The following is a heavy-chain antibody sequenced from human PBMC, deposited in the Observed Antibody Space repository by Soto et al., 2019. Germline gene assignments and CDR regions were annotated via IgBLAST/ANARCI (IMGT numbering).Heavy chain of an antibody. CDR2: IIPIFGTA. V-gene: IGHV1-69*12. D-gene: IGHD6-6*01. CDR1: GGTFSSYA. CDR3: ARGQAARLGVYYYYGMDV. Sequence: QVQLVQSGAEVKKPGSSVKVSCKASGGTFSSYAISWVRQAPGQGLEWMGGIIPIFGTANYAQKFQGRVTSTADESTRTAYMELSSLRSDDTAVYYCARGQAARLGVYYYYGMDVWGQGPTVTVS. J-gene: IGHJ6*02.